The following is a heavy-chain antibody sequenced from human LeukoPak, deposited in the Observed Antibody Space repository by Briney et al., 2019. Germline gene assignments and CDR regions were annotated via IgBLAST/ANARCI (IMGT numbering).Heavy chain of an antibody. CDR2: IYHSGST. J-gene: IGHJ4*02. CDR3: ARGIIEGRNGYNHYY. Sequence: SETLSLTCAVSGGSISSSNWWSWVRQPPGKGLEWIGEIYHSGSTNYNPSLKSRVSISVDRSKNQFSLEMNSVTAADTAVYYCARGIIEGRNGYNHYYWGQGTLVTVSS. D-gene: IGHD5-24*01. CDR1: GGSISSSNW. V-gene: IGHV4-4*02.